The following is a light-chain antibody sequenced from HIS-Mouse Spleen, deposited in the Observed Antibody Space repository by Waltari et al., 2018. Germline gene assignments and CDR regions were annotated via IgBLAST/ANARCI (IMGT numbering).Light chain of an antibody. CDR2: LGS. CDR3: MQALQTPWT. CDR1: QSLLHSNGYNY. V-gene: IGKV2-28*01. J-gene: IGKJ1*01. Sequence: DIVVTQSPLSLPVTPGEPASISRRSSQSLLHSNGYNYLDWYLQKPGQSPQLLIYLGSNRASGVPDRFSGSGSGTDFTLKISRVEAEDVGVYYCMQALQTPWTFGQGTKVEIK.